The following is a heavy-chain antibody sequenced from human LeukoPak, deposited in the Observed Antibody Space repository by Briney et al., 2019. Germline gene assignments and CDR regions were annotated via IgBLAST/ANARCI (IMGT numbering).Heavy chain of an antibody. J-gene: IGHJ4*02. CDR3: AKDKGGYGDYAGFDY. D-gene: IGHD4-17*01. Sequence: SLRLSCATSGFTFDDYAMHWVRQAPGKGLEWVSGISWNSGSIGYADSVKGRFTISRDNAKNSLYLQMNSMRAEDMALYYCAKDKGGYGDYAGFDYWGQGTLVTVSS. CDR2: ISWNSGSI. V-gene: IGHV3-9*03. CDR1: GFTFDDYA.